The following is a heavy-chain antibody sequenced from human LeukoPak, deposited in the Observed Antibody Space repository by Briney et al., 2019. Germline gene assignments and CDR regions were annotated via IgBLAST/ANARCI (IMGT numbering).Heavy chain of an antibody. D-gene: IGHD6-13*01. V-gene: IGHV3-74*01. CDR3: VRAIAAARDY. CDR1: GFTFSSYW. Sequence: PGGSLRLSCAASGFTFSSYWMYWVGQAPGKGLVWVSRINMDGFSISYADSVKGRFTISRDNAKNTLYLQMNSLRAEDTAVYYCVRAIAAARDYWGQGTLVTVSS. J-gene: IGHJ4*02. CDR2: INMDGFSI.